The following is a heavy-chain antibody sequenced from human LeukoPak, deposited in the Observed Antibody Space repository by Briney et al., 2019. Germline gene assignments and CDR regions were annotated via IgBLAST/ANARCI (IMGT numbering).Heavy chain of an antibody. Sequence: SETLSLTCTVSDGSITNYYWSWIRQPPGKGLEWIGYIYYTGSTNYNPSLKSRVTISVDTSKSQFSLKLSSVTAADAAVYYCAREWGLNGIDYWGQGTLVTVSS. J-gene: IGHJ4*02. CDR2: IYYTGST. V-gene: IGHV4-59*01. D-gene: IGHD3-16*01. CDR1: DGSITNYY. CDR3: AREWGLNGIDY.